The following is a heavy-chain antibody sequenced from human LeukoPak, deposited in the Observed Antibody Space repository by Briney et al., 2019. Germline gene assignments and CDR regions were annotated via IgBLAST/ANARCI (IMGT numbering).Heavy chain of an antibody. Sequence: ASVKVSCKSSGFTFTDEYIHWVRXAPGQGLEWMGWINPYSGAKNYAQKFQGRVTLTRDTSISTAYMELSRLTSGDTAVYYCARDPKSQLLLDYWGQGSLVTVSS. J-gene: IGHJ4*02. CDR3: ARDPKSQLLLDY. CDR2: INPYSGAK. V-gene: IGHV1-2*02. CDR1: GFTFTDEY. D-gene: IGHD2-2*01.